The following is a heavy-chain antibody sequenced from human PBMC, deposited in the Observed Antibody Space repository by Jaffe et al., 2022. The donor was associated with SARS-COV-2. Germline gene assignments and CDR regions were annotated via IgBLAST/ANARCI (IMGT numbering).Heavy chain of an antibody. V-gene: IGHV4-4*02. CDR1: GGSISINKW. CDR2: MLHSGTT. Sequence: QVQLQESGPGLVKPSGTLSLTCVVSGGSISINKWWGWVRQPPGKGLEWIAEMLHSGTTHYNPSLRSRVTISLDKSKNQFFLNLNSVTSADTAHYYCASRWYDKPYGMDVWGQGTTVTVSS. D-gene: IGHD2-15*01. J-gene: IGHJ6*02. CDR3: ASRWYDKPYGMDV.